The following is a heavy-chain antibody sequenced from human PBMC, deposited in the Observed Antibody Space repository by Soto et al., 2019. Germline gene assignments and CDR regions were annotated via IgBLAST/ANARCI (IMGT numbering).Heavy chain of an antibody. CDR1: GFTFSTYW. J-gene: IGHJ5*02. D-gene: IGHD1-1*01. CDR3: FQVWFGH. CDR2: IKEDGSEE. Sequence: PGGSLRLSCEVSGFTFSTYWMSWVRQAPGKGLERVANIKEDGSEEYYADSVKGRFTIFRNNAKNSVYLQMNSLRIEDTAVYYCFQVWFGHWGQGKLVTVSS. V-gene: IGHV3-7*01.